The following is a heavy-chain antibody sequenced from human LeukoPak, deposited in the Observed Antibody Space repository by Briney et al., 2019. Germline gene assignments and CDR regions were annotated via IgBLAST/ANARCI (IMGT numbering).Heavy chain of an antibody. CDR3: ATDLVVLLPAAYDN. Sequence: GGSLRLSCSASGFIFSNYVMSWVRQSPGKGLEWVSTLSSSGGSTYHADSVKGRFTISRDNSKNTLYLQMNSLRAEDTAVYYCATDLVVLLPAAYDNWGQGALVTVSS. CDR1: GFIFSNYV. V-gene: IGHV3-23*01. D-gene: IGHD2-2*01. CDR2: LSSSGGST. J-gene: IGHJ4*02.